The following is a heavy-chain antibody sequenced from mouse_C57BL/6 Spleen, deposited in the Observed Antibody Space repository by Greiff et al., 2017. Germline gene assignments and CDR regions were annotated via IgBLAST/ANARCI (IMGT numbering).Heavy chain of an antibody. CDR1: GYTFTSYW. V-gene: IGHV1-52*01. J-gene: IGHJ1*03. CDR3: ARPHDYNGSSYWYFDV. CDR2: IDPSDSET. Sequence: QVQLQQPGAELVRPGSSVKLSCKASGYTFTSYWMHWVKQRPIQGLEWIGNIDPSDSETHYNQKFKDKATLTVDKSSSTAYMQLSSLTSEDSAVYYCARPHDYNGSSYWYFDVWGTGTTVTVSS. D-gene: IGHD1-1*01.